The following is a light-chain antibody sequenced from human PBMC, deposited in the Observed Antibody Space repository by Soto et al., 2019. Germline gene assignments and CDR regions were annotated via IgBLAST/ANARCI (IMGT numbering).Light chain of an antibody. CDR3: SSFSSSSTLYV. V-gene: IGLV2-14*01. CDR1: SSDVGGYKY. CDR2: EVT. Sequence: QSALTQPASVSGSPGQSITISCTGTSSDVGGYKYVSWYQQHPGKAPKLMIYEVTNRPSGVSNRFSGSKSGNTASLTVSGLQAEDGADYYCSSFSSSSTLYVFGTGTKLTVL. J-gene: IGLJ1*01.